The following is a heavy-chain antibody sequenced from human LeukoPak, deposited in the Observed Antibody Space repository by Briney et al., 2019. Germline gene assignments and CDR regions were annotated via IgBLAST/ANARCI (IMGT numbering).Heavy chain of an antibody. CDR3: ASGWYEY. V-gene: IGHV3-53*01. D-gene: IGHD6-19*01. CDR2: IYSGGST. CDR1: GFTFRNYV. Sequence: GGSLGPSCAASGFTFRNYVIHWVRQAPGKGLEWVAVIYSGGSTYYADSVKGRFTISRDNSKNTLYLQMNSLRAEDTAVYYCASGWYEYWGQGTLVTVSS. J-gene: IGHJ4*02.